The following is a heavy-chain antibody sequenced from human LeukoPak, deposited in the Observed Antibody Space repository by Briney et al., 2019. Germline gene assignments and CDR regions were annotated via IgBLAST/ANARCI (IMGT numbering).Heavy chain of an antibody. V-gene: IGHV4-61*02. J-gene: IGHJ5*02. CDR2: IYTTGST. CDR1: GGSISSGSYY. CDR3: ARAVIVVAAATQRNWFDP. D-gene: IGHD2-15*01. Sequence: SQTLSLTCTVSGGSISSGSYYWSWIRQPAGKGLEWIGRIYTTGSTNYNPSLKSRLTISVDTSKNQFSLKLSSVTAADTAIYYCARAVIVVAAATQRNWFDPWGQGTLVTVSS.